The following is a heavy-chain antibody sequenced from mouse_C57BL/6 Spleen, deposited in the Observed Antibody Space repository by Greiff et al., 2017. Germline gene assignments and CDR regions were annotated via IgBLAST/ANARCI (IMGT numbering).Heavy chain of an antibody. D-gene: IGHD1-1*01. CDR1: GFTFKNTY. CDR2: IDPANGNT. Sequence: VQLQQSVAELVRPGASVKLSCTASGFTFKNTYMHWVKQRPEQGLEWIGRIDPANGNTKYAPKFQGKATITADTSSNTAYLQLRSLTSEDTAIYCCALYGSGYAMDDWGQGTSVTVSS. CDR3: ALYGSGYAMDD. V-gene: IGHV14-3*01. J-gene: IGHJ4*01.